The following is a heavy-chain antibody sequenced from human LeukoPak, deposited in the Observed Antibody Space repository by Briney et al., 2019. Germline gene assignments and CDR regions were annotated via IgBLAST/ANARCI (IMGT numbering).Heavy chain of an antibody. CDR3: ARDFPHSGSYPLYAFDI. D-gene: IGHD3-10*01. V-gene: IGHV3-30-3*01. J-gene: IGHJ3*02. CDR2: ISYDGSNK. CDR1: GFTFSSYA. Sequence: PGGSLRLSCAASGFTFSSYAMHWVRQAPGKGLEWVAVISYDGSNKYYADSVKGRFTISRDNSKNTLYLQMNSLRAEDTAVYYCARDFPHSGSYPLYAFDIWGQGTMVTVSS.